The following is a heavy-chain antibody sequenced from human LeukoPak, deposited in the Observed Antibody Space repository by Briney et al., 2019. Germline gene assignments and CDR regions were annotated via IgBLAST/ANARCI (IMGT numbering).Heavy chain of an antibody. V-gene: IGHV4-31*03. D-gene: IGHD3-9*01. CDR2: VYYSGST. CDR3: AGGKYDILTGYFRFDH. Sequence: SQTLSLTCTVSGVSVSSGGYYWSWIRQHPEKGLGSIGHVYYSGSTYYNPSLKSRITILKDASKNQFTLKLNSVTPTDTAVYFCAGGKYDILTGYFRFDHWGQGTLVTVSS. J-gene: IGHJ4*02. CDR1: GVSVSSGGYY.